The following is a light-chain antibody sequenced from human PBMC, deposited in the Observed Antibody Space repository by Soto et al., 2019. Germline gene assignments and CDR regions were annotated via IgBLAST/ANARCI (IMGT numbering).Light chain of an antibody. CDR3: NSYTSSSTLV. J-gene: IGLJ2*01. CDR2: EVS. CDR1: SSDVGGYNY. Sequence: QSALTQPASVSGSPGQSITISCTGTSSDVGGYNYVSWYQQHPGKAPKLMIYEVSNRPSGVSNRFSGSKSGNTASLTISGLQAEDEADYYCNSYTSSSTLVFGGGTKLTAL. V-gene: IGLV2-14*01.